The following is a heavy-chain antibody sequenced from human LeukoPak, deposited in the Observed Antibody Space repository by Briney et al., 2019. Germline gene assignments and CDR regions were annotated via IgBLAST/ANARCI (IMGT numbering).Heavy chain of an antibody. CDR1: GFTFSSYG. V-gene: IGHV3-23*01. J-gene: IGHJ4*02. D-gene: IGHD6-13*01. CDR3: AKQRIAAAGYYFDY. Sequence: SCKASGFTFSSYGMSWVRQAPGKGLEWVSAISGSGGSTYYADSVKGRFTISRDNSKNTLYLQMNSLRAEDTAVYYCAKQRIAAAGYYFDYWGQGTLVTVSS. CDR2: ISGSGGST.